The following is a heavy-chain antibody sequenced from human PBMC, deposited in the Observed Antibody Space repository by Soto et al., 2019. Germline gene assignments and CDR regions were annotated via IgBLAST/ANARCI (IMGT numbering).Heavy chain of an antibody. CDR2: IYYSGST. V-gene: IGHV4-30-4*01. D-gene: IGHD1-1*01. J-gene: IGHJ4*02. CDR1: GGSISSGDYY. CDR3: ARVKMATTFFDY. Sequence: LSLTCTVSGGSISSGDYYWSWIRQPPGKGLEWIGYIYYSGSTYYNPSLKSRVTISVDTSKNQFSLKLSSVTAADTAVYYCARVKMATTFFDYWGQGTLVTVSS.